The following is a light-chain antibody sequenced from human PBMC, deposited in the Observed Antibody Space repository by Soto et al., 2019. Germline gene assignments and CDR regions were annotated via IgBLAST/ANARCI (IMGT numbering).Light chain of an antibody. CDR3: QQYGSSPLLT. V-gene: IGKV3-20*01. J-gene: IGKJ4*01. CDR1: QSVSSSY. Sequence: ELVLTQSPGTLSLSPGERATLSCRASQSVSSSYLAWYQQKPGQAPRLLIYGASSRATGIPDRFSGSGSETDFTLTISRLEPEDFAVYYCQQYGSSPLLTFGGGTKVEIK. CDR2: GAS.